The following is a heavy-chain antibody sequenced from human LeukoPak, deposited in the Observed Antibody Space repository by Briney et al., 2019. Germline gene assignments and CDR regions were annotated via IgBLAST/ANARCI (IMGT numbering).Heavy chain of an antibody. D-gene: IGHD3-22*01. CDR2: IYSNGSP. CDR3: ARAHASGYFDVFDI. V-gene: IGHV4-4*07. Sequence: SETLSLTCSVSGGSINRYYFSWIRQSAGKGLEWIGRIYSNGSPDYNPSLNSRVTMSVDTSKNQVSLKLCSMTAADTAVYYCARAHASGYFDVFDIWGQGTMVTVSS. J-gene: IGHJ3*02. CDR1: GGSINRYY.